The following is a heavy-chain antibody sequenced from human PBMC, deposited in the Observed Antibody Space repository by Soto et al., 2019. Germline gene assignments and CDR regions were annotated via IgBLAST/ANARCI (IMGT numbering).Heavy chain of an antibody. CDR1: GYSISSSNW. CDR2: IHYSGSD. D-gene: IGHD1-26*01. V-gene: IGHV4-28*01. J-gene: IGHJ3*02. Sequence: SETLSLTCAVSGYSISSSNWWGWIRQPPGKGLEWIGYIHYSGSDYYNPSLKSRATMSVDTSKNQFSLKLTSVTAVDTAVYYCARNRADSIVGTTDPDAFDIWGQGTMVTVS. CDR3: ARNRADSIVGTTDPDAFDI.